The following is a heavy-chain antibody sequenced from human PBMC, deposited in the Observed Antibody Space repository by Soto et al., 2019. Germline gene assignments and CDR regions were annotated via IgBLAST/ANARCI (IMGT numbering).Heavy chain of an antibody. CDR1: GFTFTTYW. CDR2: ISSSSSYM. J-gene: IGHJ3*02. CDR3: ARTMDGRSAAFDI. V-gene: IGHV3-21*01. D-gene: IGHD3-10*01. Sequence: LSCAASGFTFTTYWMHWVRQAPGKGLEWVSSISSSSSYMYYADSLKGRFTISRGNAKNSLYLHMNSLRAEDTAVYYCARTMDGRSAAFDIWGQGTMVTV.